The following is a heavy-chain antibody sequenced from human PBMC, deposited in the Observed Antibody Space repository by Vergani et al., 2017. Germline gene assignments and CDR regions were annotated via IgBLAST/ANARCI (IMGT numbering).Heavy chain of an antibody. D-gene: IGHD3-9*01. J-gene: IGHJ6*03. Sequence: QVQLHESGPGLVKPSETLSLTCTVSGGSISSYYWSWIRQPAGKGLEWIGRIYTSGSTNYNPSLKSRVTMSVDTSKNQFSLKLSSVTAADTAVYYCARDFAWAHGDYYYYYMDVWGKGTTVTVSS. CDR1: GGSISSYY. V-gene: IGHV4-4*07. CDR3: ARDFAWAHGDYYYYYMDV. CDR2: IYTSGST.